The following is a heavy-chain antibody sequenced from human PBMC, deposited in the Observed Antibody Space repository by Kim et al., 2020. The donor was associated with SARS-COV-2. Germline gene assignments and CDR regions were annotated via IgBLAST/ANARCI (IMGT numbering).Heavy chain of an antibody. CDR3: ARDVAYGARQFDY. CDR1: GFTFSSYW. CDR2: IKQDGSEK. D-gene: IGHD4-17*01. J-gene: IGHJ4*02. Sequence: GGSLRLSCAASGFTFSSYWMSWVRQAPGKGLEWVANIKQDGSEKYYVDSVKGRFTISRDNAKNSLYLQMNSLRAEDTAVYYCARDVAYGARQFDYWGQGTLVTVSS. V-gene: IGHV3-7*01.